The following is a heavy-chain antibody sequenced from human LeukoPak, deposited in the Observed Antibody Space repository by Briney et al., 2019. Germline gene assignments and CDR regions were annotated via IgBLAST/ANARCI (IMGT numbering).Heavy chain of an antibody. CDR3: ARVAYYDSSGYYAPYWYFDL. CDR1: GGSISSGGYS. CDR2: IYHSGST. J-gene: IGHJ2*01. D-gene: IGHD3-22*01. V-gene: IGHV4-30-2*01. Sequence: SETLSLTCAVSGGSISSGGYSWSWIRQPPGKGLEWIGYIYHSGSTYYNPSLKSRVTISVDRSKNQFSLKLSSVTAADTAVYYCARVAYYDSSGYYAPYWYFDLWGRGTLVTVSS.